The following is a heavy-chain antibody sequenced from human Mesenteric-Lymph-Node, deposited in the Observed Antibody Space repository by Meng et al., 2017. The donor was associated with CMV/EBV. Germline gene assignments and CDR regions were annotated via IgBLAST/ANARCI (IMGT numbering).Heavy chain of an antibody. D-gene: IGHD6-19*01. CDR3: ARDRGSGWYEFDY. CDR2: FSGSHKYI. V-gene: IGHV3-21*01. J-gene: IGHJ4*02. CDR1: GFTFDDYA. Sequence: GESLKISCAASGFTFDDYAMHWVRQAPGKGLEWVSSFSGSHKYIYYADSVKGRFTISRDNARNSLYLQMNSLRAEDTAVYYCARDRGSGWYEFDYWGPGTLVTVSS.